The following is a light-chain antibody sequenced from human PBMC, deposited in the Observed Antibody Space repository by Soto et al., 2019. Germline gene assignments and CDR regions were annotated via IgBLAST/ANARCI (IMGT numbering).Light chain of an antibody. CDR3: CSYTGTSVY. Sequence: QSALTQPASVSGSPGQSITISCTGVSSDVGSYDLVSWYQQHPGKAPQLIIYEADKRPSGVSNRFSGSKSGNTASLRIYGLQADDEAEYFCCSYTGTSVYFGTGTKVTVL. CDR2: EAD. CDR1: SSDVGSYDL. J-gene: IGLJ1*01. V-gene: IGLV2-23*01.